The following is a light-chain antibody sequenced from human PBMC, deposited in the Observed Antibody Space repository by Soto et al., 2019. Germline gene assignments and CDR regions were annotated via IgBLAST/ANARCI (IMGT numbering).Light chain of an antibody. CDR1: SSVVGGYNY. CDR2: DVS. V-gene: IGLV2-11*01. J-gene: IGLJ1*01. CDR3: CSYAGSYNYV. Sequence: QSVLTQPRSVPGSPGQSVTISCTGTSSVVGGYNYVSWYQQHPGKAPKLMIYDVSKRPSGVPDRFSGSKSGNTASLTISGLQAEEEADYYCCSYAGSYNYVFGTGNKVTVL.